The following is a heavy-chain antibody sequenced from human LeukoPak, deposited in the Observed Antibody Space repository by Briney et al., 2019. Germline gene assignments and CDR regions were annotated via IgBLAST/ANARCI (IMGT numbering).Heavy chain of an antibody. D-gene: IGHD3-3*01. V-gene: IGHV3-23*01. CDR3: AKDHTIDKWHQTTGLDY. CDR1: GFTFSTFA. J-gene: IGHJ4*02. Sequence: GGSLRLSCVASGFTFSTFAMIWVRQPPGKGLEWVSSIFPSGGEIHYADSVRGRFTISRDNSKSTLSLQMNSLRVEDTAIYYCAKDHTIDKWHQTTGLDYWGQGSLVTVSS. CDR2: IFPSGGEI.